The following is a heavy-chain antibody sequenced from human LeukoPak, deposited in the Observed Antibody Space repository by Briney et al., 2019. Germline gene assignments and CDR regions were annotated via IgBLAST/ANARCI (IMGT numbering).Heavy chain of an antibody. CDR3: AKEGSTYYYDSSGYYSPDFDY. J-gene: IGHJ4*02. D-gene: IGHD3-22*01. V-gene: IGHV3-23*01. CDR1: GFTFSSYA. Sequence: GGSLRLSCAASGFTFSSYAMSWVRQAPGKGLEWGSAISGSGGSTYYADSVKGRFTISRDNSKNTLYLQMNSLRAEDTAVYYCAKEGSTYYYDSSGYYSPDFDYWGQGTLVTVSS. CDR2: ISGSGGST.